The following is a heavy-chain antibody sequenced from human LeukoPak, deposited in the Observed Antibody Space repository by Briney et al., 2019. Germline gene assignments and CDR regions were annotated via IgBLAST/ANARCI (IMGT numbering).Heavy chain of an antibody. V-gene: IGHV3-30*18. CDR1: GFTFSSYG. CDR3: AKDVDSCGFGGSFDY. J-gene: IGHJ4*02. CDR2: ISYDGSNK. D-gene: IGHD5-18*01. Sequence: GGSLRLSCAASGFTFSSYGMHWVRQAPGKGLEWVAVISYDGSNKYYADSVKGRFTISRDNSKNTLYLQMNSLRAEDTAVYYCAKDVDSCGFGGSFDYWGQGTLVTVSS.